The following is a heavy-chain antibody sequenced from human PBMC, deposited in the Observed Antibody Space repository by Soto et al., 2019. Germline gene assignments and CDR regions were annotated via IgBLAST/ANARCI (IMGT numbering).Heavy chain of an antibody. V-gene: IGHV3-30*03. CDR1: GFTFSSYG. Sequence: GGSLRLSCAASGFTFSSYGMHWVRQAPGKGLEWVAVISYDVSNKYYADSVKGRFTISRDNSKNTLYLQMNSLRAEDTAVYYCARKYYDFWSGYYKNYYYYGMDVWGQGTTVTVSS. D-gene: IGHD3-3*01. J-gene: IGHJ6*02. CDR3: ARKYYDFWSGYYKNYYYYGMDV. CDR2: ISYDVSNK.